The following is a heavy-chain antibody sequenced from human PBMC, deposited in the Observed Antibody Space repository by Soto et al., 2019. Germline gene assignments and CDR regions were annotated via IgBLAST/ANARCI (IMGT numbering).Heavy chain of an antibody. V-gene: IGHV4-34*01. D-gene: IGHD3-22*01. CDR2: INHSGST. CDR1: GGSGGSFSGYY. J-gene: IGHJ6*02. Sequence: QVQLQQWGAGLLKPSETLSLTCAVYGGSGGSFSGYYWSWIRQPPGKGLEWIGEINHSGSTNYNPSLKSRVTISVDTSNNQFSLKLSSVTAADTAVYYCARQNYDSSGYYHYYYGMDVWGQGTTVTVSS. CDR3: ARQNYDSSGYYHYYYGMDV.